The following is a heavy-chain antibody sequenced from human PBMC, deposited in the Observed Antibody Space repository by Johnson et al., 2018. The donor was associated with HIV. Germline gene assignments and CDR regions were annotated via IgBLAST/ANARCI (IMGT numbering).Heavy chain of an antibody. J-gene: IGHJ3*02. V-gene: IGHV3-66*01. Sequence: VQLVESGGTLVQPGGSLRLSCAASEVPVSSNYMSWIRQAPGVGLEWVSVIYDDGSTYYADSVKGRFTISRDNAKNSLYLQMNSLRAEDTAVYYCARVLGTSDAFDIWGQGTMVIVSS. CDR2: IYDDGST. CDR1: EVPVSSNY. D-gene: IGHD1-1*01. CDR3: ARVLGTSDAFDI.